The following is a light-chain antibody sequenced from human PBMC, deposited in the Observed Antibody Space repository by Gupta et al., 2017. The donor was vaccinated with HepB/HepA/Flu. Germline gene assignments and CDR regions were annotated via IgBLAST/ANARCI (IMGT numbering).Light chain of an antibody. CDR2: GSS. CDR1: SPNIGAGSD. V-gene: IGLV1-40*01. J-gene: IGLJ2*01. CDR3: QYYGSSLSGSV. Sequence: QSGLTQPPSVSGAPGLRVTITCTGSSPNIGAGSDGNWYKPLPGTARNSCSEGSSNRPYGVLDRVSGSKTCTSDSLAITGPEAEDESYYDCQYYGSSLSGSVFGGGTKFTVL.